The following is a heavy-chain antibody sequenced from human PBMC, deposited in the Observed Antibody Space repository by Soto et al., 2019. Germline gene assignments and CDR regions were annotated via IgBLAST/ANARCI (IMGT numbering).Heavy chain of an antibody. CDR2: IQYHGINK. D-gene: IGHD3-22*01. CDR3: ARGLDYDSSGYYLDF. Sequence: GGSLRLSCAASGFTFSTYGMHWVRQAPGKGLEWVAFIQYHGINKDYTDSVKGRFTISRDNSRNTLYLQMNSLRAEDTAVYYCARGLDYDSSGYYLDFWGQGALVTVSS. J-gene: IGHJ1*01. V-gene: IGHV3-30*02. CDR1: GFTFSTYG.